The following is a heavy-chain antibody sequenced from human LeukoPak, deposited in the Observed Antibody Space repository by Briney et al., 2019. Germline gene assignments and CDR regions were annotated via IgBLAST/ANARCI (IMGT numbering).Heavy chain of an antibody. Sequence: GGSLRLSCAASGFTFSDYYMSWIRQAPGKGLEWVSYISSSGSTIYYADSVKGRFTISRDNAKNSLYLEMNSLRAEDTAVYYCARDGDYYGSGIPPGAFDIWGQGTMVTVSS. CDR1: GFTFSDYY. CDR2: ISSSGSTI. V-gene: IGHV3-11*01. CDR3: ARDGDYYGSGIPPGAFDI. D-gene: IGHD3-10*01. J-gene: IGHJ3*02.